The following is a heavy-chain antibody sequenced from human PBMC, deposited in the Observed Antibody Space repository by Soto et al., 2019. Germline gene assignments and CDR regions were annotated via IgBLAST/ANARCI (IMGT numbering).Heavy chain of an antibody. V-gene: IGHV1-46*01. CDR2: INPSGGST. Sequence: SENVSCRPSGYTFTRYYMHAVRQAPGQGLEWMGIINPSGGSTSYAQKFQGRVTMTRDTSTSTVYMDLSSLRSEDTAVYYCARVGVGSYVRFDPWGQGTLVTVSS. CDR1: GYTFTRYY. J-gene: IGHJ5*02. CDR3: ARVGVGSYVRFDP. D-gene: IGHD1-26*01.